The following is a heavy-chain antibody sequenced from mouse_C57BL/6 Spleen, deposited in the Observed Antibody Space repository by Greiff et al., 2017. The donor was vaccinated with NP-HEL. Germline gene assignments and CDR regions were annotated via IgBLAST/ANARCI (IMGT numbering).Heavy chain of an antibody. Sequence: QVQLQQSGAELVRPGASVTLSCKASGYTFTDYEMHWVKQTPVHGLEWIGAIDPETGGTAYNQKFKGKAILTADKSSSTAYMELRSLTSEDSAVYYCTNDGYWDAMDYWGQGTSVTVSS. D-gene: IGHD2-3*01. CDR2: IDPETGGT. J-gene: IGHJ4*01. CDR3: TNDGYWDAMDY. V-gene: IGHV1-15*01. CDR1: GYTFTDYE.